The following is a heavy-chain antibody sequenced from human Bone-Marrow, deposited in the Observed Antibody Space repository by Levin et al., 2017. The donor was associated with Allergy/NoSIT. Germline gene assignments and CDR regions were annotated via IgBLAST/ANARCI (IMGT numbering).Heavy chain of an antibody. CDR1: GFAFSDYG. CDR3: ARDADYHFYDSSGSKYYDSYKGMDV. J-gene: IGHJ6*02. Sequence: GGSLRLSCTTSGFAFSDYGMNWVRQAPGKGLEWVAVIWSDGTNKDYVDSVKGRFTIPRDNSKNTLYLQMNSLTVEDTAVNYCARDADYHFYDSSGSKYYDSYKGMDVWGQGTTVTVSS. CDR2: IWSDGTNK. D-gene: IGHD3-22*01. V-gene: IGHV3-33*01.